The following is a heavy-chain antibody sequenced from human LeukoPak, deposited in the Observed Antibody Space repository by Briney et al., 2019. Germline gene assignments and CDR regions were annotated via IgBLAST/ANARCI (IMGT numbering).Heavy chain of an antibody. Sequence: VASVKVSCKASGGTFSSYAISWVRQAPGQGLEWMGRIIPTLEIANYAQSFQGRVTITADKSTGTAYMELSSLRPEDTAIYYCARVISGSWLWFWGQGTLVTVSS. CDR3: ARVISGSWLWF. D-gene: IGHD6-13*01. CDR2: IIPTLEIA. V-gene: IGHV1-69*04. J-gene: IGHJ4*02. CDR1: GGTFSSYA.